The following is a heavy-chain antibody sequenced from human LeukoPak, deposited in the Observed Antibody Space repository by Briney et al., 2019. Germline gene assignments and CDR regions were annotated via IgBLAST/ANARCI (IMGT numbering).Heavy chain of an antibody. J-gene: IGHJ4*02. Sequence: SETLSLTCTVSGGSISSYYWSWIRQPPGKGLEWIGYIYYSGSTNYNPSLKSRVTISVDTSKNQFSLKLSSVTAADTAVYYCARVGSMMAFHYWGQGTLVTVSS. V-gene: IGHV4-59*01. D-gene: IGHD3-22*01. CDR1: GGSISSYY. CDR3: ARVGSMMAFHY. CDR2: IYYSGST.